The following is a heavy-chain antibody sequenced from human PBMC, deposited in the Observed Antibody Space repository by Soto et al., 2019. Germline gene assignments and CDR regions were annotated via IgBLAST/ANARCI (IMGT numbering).Heavy chain of an antibody. CDR1: VFTCSTYD. V-gene: IGHV3-13*05. CDR2: IGAADEP. J-gene: IGHJ6*02. Sequence: GALRLSCAASVFTCSTYDMHRVRHATGKGLEWVSAIGAADEPYYSGSVKGRFTISRENAKSSLSLQMNSLRVGDTAVYYCARAYSGQLPRRADYYYAMDVWGPGTTVTVSS. D-gene: IGHD2-2*01. CDR3: ARAYSGQLPRRADYYYAMDV.